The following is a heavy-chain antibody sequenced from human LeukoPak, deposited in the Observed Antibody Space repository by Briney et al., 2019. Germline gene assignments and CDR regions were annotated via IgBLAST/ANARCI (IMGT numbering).Heavy chain of an antibody. J-gene: IGHJ4*02. CDR3: AREFGHNRWYFDY. V-gene: IGHV3-49*03. CDR1: GFTFGDYA. Sequence: GGSLRLSCTASGFTFGDYAMSWFRQAPGKGLEWVGFIRSKAYGGTTEYAASVKGRFTMSRDDSKTIAYLQMNSLKTEDTAVYYCAREFGHNRWYFDYWGQGALVTVSS. D-gene: IGHD5-24*01. CDR2: IRSKAYGGTT.